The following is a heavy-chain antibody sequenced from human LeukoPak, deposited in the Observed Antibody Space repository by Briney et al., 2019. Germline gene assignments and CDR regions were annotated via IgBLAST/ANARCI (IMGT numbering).Heavy chain of an antibody. CDR1: GDSVSRSDSY. CDR2: IYHSGRT. V-gene: IGHV4-39*01. Sequence: PSETLSLTCSVSGDSVSRSDSYWDWIRQPPGKGLGWIGTIYHSGRTYYSPSLKSRVTMSVDPSNNQFSLNLRSVTAPDTAVYYCARRRYYDGSGYLEWGQGTLLSVSS. J-gene: IGHJ1*01. D-gene: IGHD3-22*01. CDR3: ARRRYYDGSGYLE.